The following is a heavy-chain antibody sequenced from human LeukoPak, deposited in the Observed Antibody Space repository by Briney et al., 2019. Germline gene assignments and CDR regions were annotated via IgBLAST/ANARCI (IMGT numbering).Heavy chain of an antibody. CDR1: GGSISGSSYF. Sequence: SETLSLTCTVSGGSISGSSYFWGWIRQPPGKGLEWIGSIYYSGSTYYNPSLKSRVTISVDTSKNQFSLKLGSVTASDTALYYCARQFSSGYYKPLDYWGQGTLVTVSS. V-gene: IGHV4-39*01. J-gene: IGHJ4*02. D-gene: IGHD6-19*01. CDR2: IYYSGST. CDR3: ARQFSSGYYKPLDY.